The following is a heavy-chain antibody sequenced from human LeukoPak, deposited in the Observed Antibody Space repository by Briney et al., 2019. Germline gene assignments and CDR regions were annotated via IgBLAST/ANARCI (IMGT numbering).Heavy chain of an antibody. CDR2: IHYSGST. J-gene: IGHJ4*02. CDR3: ARGYSSSWYYFDY. V-gene: IGHV4-59*08. D-gene: IGHD6-13*01. CDR1: GVSMSTYY. Sequence: SQTLSLTCTVSGVSMSTYYWSWIRQPPGKGLEWIGYIHYSGSTNYNPSLKSRATISVDTSKSQFSLKLSSVTAADTAIYYCARGYSSSWYYFDYWGQGTLVTVSS.